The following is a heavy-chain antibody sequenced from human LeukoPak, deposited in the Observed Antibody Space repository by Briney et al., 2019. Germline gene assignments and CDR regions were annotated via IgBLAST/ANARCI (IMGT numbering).Heavy chain of an antibody. V-gene: IGHV3-23*01. J-gene: IGHJ4*02. CDR2: ISGSGGST. CDR3: ASRIVGTPDYFDY. CDR1: GFTFSSYG. Sequence: GSLRLSCAASGFTFSSYGMSWVRQAPGKGLEWVSAISGSGGSTYYADSVKGRFTISRDNSKNTLYLQLNSLRVEDTAVYYCASRIVGTPDYFDYWGQGTLVTVSS. D-gene: IGHD1-26*01.